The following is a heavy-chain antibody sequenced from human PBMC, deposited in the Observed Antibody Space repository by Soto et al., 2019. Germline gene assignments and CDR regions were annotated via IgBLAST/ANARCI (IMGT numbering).Heavy chain of an antibody. CDR3: AKDHLDMLTGYPLDY. CDR1: GFTFDDYA. J-gene: IGHJ4*02. Sequence: SLRLSCAASGFTFDDYAMPWVRQGPGKGLEWVSGISWNSDNIVYADSMQGRFTISRDNSKNTLYRQMDSLRAEDTAVYYCAKDHLDMLTGYPLDYWGQGTVVTVSS. D-gene: IGHD3-9*01. CDR2: ISWNSDNI. V-gene: IGHV3-9*01.